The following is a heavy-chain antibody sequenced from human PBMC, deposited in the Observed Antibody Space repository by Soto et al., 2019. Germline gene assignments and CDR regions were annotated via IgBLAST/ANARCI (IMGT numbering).Heavy chain of an antibody. CDR1: GFTFSSYS. V-gene: IGHV3-21*01. Sequence: LRLSCAASGFTFSSYSMNWVRQAPGKGLEWVSSISSSSSYIYYADSVKGRFTISRDNAKNSLYLQMNSLRAEDTAVYYCARVPVAGTDYYYYGMDVWGQGTAVTVSS. D-gene: IGHD6-19*01. CDR3: ARVPVAGTDYYYYGMDV. CDR2: ISSSSSYI. J-gene: IGHJ6*02.